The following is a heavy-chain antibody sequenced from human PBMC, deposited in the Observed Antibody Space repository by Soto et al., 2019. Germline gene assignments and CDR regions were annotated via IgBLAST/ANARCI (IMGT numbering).Heavy chain of an antibody. CDR1: GFTFSSYA. CDR2: ISGSGGST. Sequence: GGSLRLSCAASGFTFSSYAMSWVRQAPGKGLEWVSAISGSGGSTYYADSVKGRFTISRDNSKNTLYLQMNSLRAEDTAVYYCAKSYCCGWYDSSTFDYWGQGTLVTVSS. CDR3: AKSYCCGWYDSSTFDY. V-gene: IGHV3-23*01. D-gene: IGHD6-19*01. J-gene: IGHJ4*02.